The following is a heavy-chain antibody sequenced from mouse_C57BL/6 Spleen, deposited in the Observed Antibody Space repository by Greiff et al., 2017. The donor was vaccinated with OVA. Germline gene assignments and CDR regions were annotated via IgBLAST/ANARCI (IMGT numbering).Heavy chain of an antibody. CDR3: KRGDCYGSVDY. CDR1: GYTFTDYE. D-gene: IGHD1-1*01. CDR2: IDPETGGT. Sequence: QVQLQQSGAELVRPGASVTLSCKASGYTFTDYEMHWVKQTPVHGLEWIGAIDPETGGTAYNQKFKGKAILTADKSSSTAYMELRSLTSEDSAVYYCKRGDCYGSVDYWGQGTTLTVSS. V-gene: IGHV1-15*01. J-gene: IGHJ2*01.